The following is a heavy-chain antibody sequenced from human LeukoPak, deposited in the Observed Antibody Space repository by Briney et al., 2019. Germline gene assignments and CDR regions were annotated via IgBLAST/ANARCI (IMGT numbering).Heavy chain of an antibody. CDR2: IIPIFGTA. CDR3: ARDRDSNYGVLCDY. D-gene: IGHD4-11*01. CDR1: GGTFSSYA. J-gene: IGHJ4*02. Sequence: SVKVSCKASGGTFSSYAISWVRQAPGQGLEWMGGIIPIFGTANYAQKFQGRVTITADESTSTAYMELSSLRSEDTAVYYCARDRDSNYGVLCDYWGQGALVTVSS. V-gene: IGHV1-69*13.